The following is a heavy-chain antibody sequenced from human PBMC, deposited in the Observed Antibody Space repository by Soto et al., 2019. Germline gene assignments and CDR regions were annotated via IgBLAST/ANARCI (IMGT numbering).Heavy chain of an antibody. D-gene: IGHD6-19*01. Sequence: EVQLLESGGGLVQPGGSLRLSCAASGFTFSSYAMSWVRQAPGKGLEWVSGIIGSGGSTFNADSVKGRFTISRDNSKNTLYLQMNSLRAEDTAVYYCAKDQGSSGWYSCFDYWGQGTLVTVSS. CDR2: IIGSGGST. CDR1: GFTFSSYA. J-gene: IGHJ4*02. CDR3: AKDQGSSGWYSCFDY. V-gene: IGHV3-23*01.